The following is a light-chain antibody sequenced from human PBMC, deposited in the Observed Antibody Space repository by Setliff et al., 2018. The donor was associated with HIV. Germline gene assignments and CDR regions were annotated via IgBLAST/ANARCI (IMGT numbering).Light chain of an antibody. CDR3: GSCTSTSPCA. V-gene: IGLV2-14*01. J-gene: IGLJ1*01. CDR2: EIN. CDR1: GRDLGNFNF. Sequence: QSALSQPASVSASPGQSASISCTGSGRDLGNFNFVSWYQQYPGDSPQLIIYEINNRPSGVSSRFSGSKSGNTASLTISDRQAQDEADYYCGSCTSTSPCAFGTGTKGTVL.